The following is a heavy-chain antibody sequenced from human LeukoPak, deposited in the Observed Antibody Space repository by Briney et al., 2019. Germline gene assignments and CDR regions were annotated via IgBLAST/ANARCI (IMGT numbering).Heavy chain of an antibody. CDR3: AQHNSGIGFDP. CDR1: GFXFSSYA. Sequence: GGSLRLSCAASGFXFSSYAMSWVRQAPGKGLEWVSASGSGGGTYYADSVKGRFTISRDNSKNTLHLQMNSLRAEDTAVYYCAQHNSGIGFDPWGQGTLVTVSS. CDR2: SGSGGGT. V-gene: IGHV3-23*01. J-gene: IGHJ5*02. D-gene: IGHD6-19*01.